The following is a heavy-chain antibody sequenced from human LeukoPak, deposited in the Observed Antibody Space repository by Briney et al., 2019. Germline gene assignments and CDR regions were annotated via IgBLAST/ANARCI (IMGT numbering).Heavy chain of an antibody. Sequence: PGGSLRLSCAASGFTFSSYWMHWVRQAPGKGLVWVSRINSDGSSTSYADSVKGRFTISRDNAKKTLHLQMNSLRAEDTAVYYCAKDLEDSYGPPWVLEEGVDYWGQGTLVTVSS. CDR2: INSDGSST. CDR3: AKDLEDSYGPPWVLEEGVDY. J-gene: IGHJ4*02. CDR1: GFTFSSYW. V-gene: IGHV3-74*01. D-gene: IGHD5-18*01.